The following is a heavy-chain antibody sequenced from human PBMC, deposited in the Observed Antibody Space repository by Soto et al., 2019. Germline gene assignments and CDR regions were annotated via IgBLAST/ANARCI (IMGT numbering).Heavy chain of an antibody. CDR2: IIPIFGTA. CDR1: GGTFSSYA. CDR3: ARSYYYDSSGSLYNWFDP. D-gene: IGHD3-22*01. J-gene: IGHJ5*02. Sequence: QVQLVQSGAEVKRRGSSLKVSCKASGGTFSSYAISWVRQAPGQGLEWMGGIIPIFGTANYAQKFQGRVTITADESTSTAYMELSSLRSEDTAVYYCARSYYYDSSGSLYNWFDPWGQGTLVTVSS. V-gene: IGHV1-69*12.